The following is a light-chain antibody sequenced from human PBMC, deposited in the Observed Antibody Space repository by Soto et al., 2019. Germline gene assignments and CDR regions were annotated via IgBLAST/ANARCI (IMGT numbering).Light chain of an antibody. CDR3: QHYNNWPPWT. CDR2: GAS. V-gene: IGKV3-15*01. J-gene: IGKJ1*01. Sequence: EIVMTQSPATLSVSPGERATLSCRAVRGFSTNLAGYQQKPGRAPRLLIYGASTRATGIPARFSGSGSGTEFTLTISSLQSEDFAIYYCQHYNNWPPWTFGQGTKVEIK. CDR1: RGFSTN.